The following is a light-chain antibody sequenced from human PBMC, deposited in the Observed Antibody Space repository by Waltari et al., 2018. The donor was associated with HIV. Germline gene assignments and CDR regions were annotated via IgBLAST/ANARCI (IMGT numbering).Light chain of an antibody. CDR1: RSDVGGYNS. J-gene: IGLJ3*02. V-gene: IGLV2-14*01. CDR2: EVS. CDR3: SSYTSSSTWV. Sequence: QSALTQPASVSGSPGQSITISCTGSRSDVGGYNSVSWYQHHPGKAPKLVIYEVSNRPSGVSNRFSGYKSGNTASLTISGLQAEDEGDYYCSSYTSSSTWVFGGGTKLTVL.